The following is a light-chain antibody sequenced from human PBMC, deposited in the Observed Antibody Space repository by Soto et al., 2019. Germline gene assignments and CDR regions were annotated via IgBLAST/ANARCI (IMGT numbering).Light chain of an antibody. CDR2: SND. CDR1: RSNIGDNS. J-gene: IGLJ1*01. Sequence: QSVLTQPPSASGTPGQRVTISCSGSRSNIGDNSVHWYQQFPGTAPKVLIYSNDKRPSGVPDRFSGSRSSTSASLAIRGLQSEDEADYYCAAWDDSLNGYAFGAGTKVTVL. CDR3: AAWDDSLNGYA. V-gene: IGLV1-44*01.